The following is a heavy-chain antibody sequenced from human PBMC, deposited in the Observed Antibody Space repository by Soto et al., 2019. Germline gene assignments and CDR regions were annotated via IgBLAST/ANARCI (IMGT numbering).Heavy chain of an antibody. CDR2: ISGGGGGS. J-gene: IGHJ5*02. CDR1: ACTLVTYA. D-gene: IGHD2-2*01. V-gene: IGHV3-23*01. CDR3: AKEPAATLSWFDP. Sequence: GGSLRLSCAPSACTLVTYAMSWVRQAPGKGLEWVAAISGGGGGSYYADSVKGRFTISRDNSKNTLYLQMNSLRAEDTALYYCAKEPAATLSWFDPWGQGTQVTVSS.